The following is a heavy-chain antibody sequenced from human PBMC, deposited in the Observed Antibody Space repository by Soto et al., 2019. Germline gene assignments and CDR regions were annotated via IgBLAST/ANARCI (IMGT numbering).Heavy chain of an antibody. J-gene: IGHJ4*02. CDR2: IYHSGST. CDR1: GGSISSGGYS. CDR3: ARGPPFH. Sequence: SETLSLTCAVSGGSISSGGYSWSWIRQPPGKGLEWIGYIYHSGSTYYNPSLKSRVTISVDRSRNQFSLKLSSVTAADTAVYYCARGPPFHWGQGTLVTVSS. V-gene: IGHV4-30-2*01. D-gene: IGHD3-16*01.